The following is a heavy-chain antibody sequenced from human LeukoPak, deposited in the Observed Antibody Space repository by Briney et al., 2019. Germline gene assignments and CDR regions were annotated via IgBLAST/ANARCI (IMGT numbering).Heavy chain of an antibody. CDR2: ISSSSSYI. V-gene: IGHV3-21*01. CDR1: GFIFSSHG. J-gene: IGHJ4*02. D-gene: IGHD1-26*01. CDR3: AETSGSYSSG. Sequence: GGSLRLSCAASGFIFSSHGMNWVRQAPGKGLEWVSSISSSSSYIYYADSVKGRFTISRDNAKNSLYLQMNSLRAEDTAVYYCAETSGSYSSGWGQGTLVTVSS.